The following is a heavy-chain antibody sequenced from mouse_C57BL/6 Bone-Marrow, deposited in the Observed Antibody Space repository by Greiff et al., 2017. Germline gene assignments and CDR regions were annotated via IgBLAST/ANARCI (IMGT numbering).Heavy chain of an antibody. CDR2: IEPSDSYT. J-gene: IGHJ1*03. Sequence: QVQLQQPGAELVMPGASVKLSCKASGYTFTSYWMHWVKQRPGQGLEWIGEIEPSDSYTNYNQKFKGKSTLTVDKSSSTAYMQHSSLTSEDSAVYYCARWGAYIWYFDVWGTGTTVTVSS. CDR3: ARWGAYIWYFDV. CDR1: GYTFTSYW. V-gene: IGHV1-69*01. D-gene: IGHD6-5*01.